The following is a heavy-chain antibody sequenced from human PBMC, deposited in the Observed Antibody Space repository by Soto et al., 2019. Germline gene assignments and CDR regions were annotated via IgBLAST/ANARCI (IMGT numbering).Heavy chain of an antibody. CDR2: ISGRGDDT. V-gene: IGHV3-23*01. Sequence: EVQLLESGGGLVQPGGSLRLSCVASGFTFSNYGMNWVRQAPGKGLEWVSGISGRGDDTHYADSVKGRFTISRDSSKNTLYLKMNSLRAEDTAVYYCTKQSPYSNSWYGVDYWGQGTLVTVSS. CDR3: TKQSPYSNSWYGVDY. CDR1: GFTFSNYG. D-gene: IGHD6-13*01. J-gene: IGHJ4*02.